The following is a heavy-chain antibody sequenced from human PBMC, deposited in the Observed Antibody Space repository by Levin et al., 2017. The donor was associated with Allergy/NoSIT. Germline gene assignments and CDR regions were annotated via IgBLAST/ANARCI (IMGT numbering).Heavy chain of an antibody. V-gene: IGHV3-74*01. CDR1: GFTFSSSW. CDR2: ISSDGSSA. J-gene: IGHJ4*02. Sequence: LSLTCAASGFTFSSSWMHWVRQAPGKGLVWVSRISSDGSSANYADAVKGRFTISRDNAKNTLYLQMNSLRAEDTAVYFCAKGGKSHFDYWGQGTLVTVSS. D-gene: IGHD3-16*01. CDR3: AKGGKSHFDY.